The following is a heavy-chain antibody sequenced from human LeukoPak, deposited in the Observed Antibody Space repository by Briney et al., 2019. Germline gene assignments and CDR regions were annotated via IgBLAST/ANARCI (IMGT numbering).Heavy chain of an antibody. Sequence: GGSLRLSCAASGFTFSTYTMNWVRQAPGRGLEWVSSISSSSEYIYYADSVKGRFTISRDNAKNSLCLQVNSLRAEDTAAYYCARDLYFETSGYYYSDYWGQGTLVTVSS. CDR3: ARDLYFETSGYYYSDY. D-gene: IGHD3-22*01. J-gene: IGHJ4*02. CDR1: GFTFSTYT. CDR2: ISSSSEYI. V-gene: IGHV3-21*01.